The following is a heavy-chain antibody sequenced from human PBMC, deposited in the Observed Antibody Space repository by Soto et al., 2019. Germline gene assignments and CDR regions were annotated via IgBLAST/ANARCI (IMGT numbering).Heavy chain of an antibody. CDR3: ARHNYGDYLINFDY. CDR2: IYYSGST. J-gene: IGHJ4*02. Sequence: SETLSLTCTVSGGSISSYYWSWIRQPPGKGLEWIGYIYYSGSTNYNPSLKSRVTISVDTSKKQFSLKLSSVTAADTAVYYCARHNYGDYLINFDYWGQGTLVTVSS. D-gene: IGHD4-17*01. V-gene: IGHV4-59*08. CDR1: GGSISSYY.